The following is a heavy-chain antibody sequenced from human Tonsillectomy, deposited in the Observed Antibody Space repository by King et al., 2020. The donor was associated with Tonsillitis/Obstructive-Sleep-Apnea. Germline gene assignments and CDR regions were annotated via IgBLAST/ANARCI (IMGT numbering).Heavy chain of an antibody. CDR3: ARAATYDLWSGLLIDDAFDI. V-gene: IGHV3-66*01. Sequence: VQLVESGGGLVQPGGSLRLSCAASGFTVSSKYMNWVRQAPGKGLEWVSVIYSGGNTYYADSVKGRFTISRDNSKNTLYLQMNNLRHEDTAVYYCARAATYDLWSGLLIDDAFDIWVQGTMVTVSS. CDR2: IYSGGNT. D-gene: IGHD3-3*01. J-gene: IGHJ3*02. CDR1: GFTVSSKY.